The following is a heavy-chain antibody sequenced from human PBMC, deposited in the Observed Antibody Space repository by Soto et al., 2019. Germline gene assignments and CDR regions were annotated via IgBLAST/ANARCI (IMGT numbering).Heavy chain of an antibody. J-gene: IGHJ4*02. CDR2: FSVSGGNT. Sequence: PGGSLRLSCVASGFTFSSYAMSWVRQAPGKGLEWVSVFSVSGGNTYYADSVKGRFTISRDNAKNSLYLQMNSLRADDTAIYYCSRDCINGICYTGDYWGQGTLVTVSS. CDR3: SRDCINGICYTGDY. V-gene: IGHV3-23*01. CDR1: GFTFSSYA. D-gene: IGHD2-8*01.